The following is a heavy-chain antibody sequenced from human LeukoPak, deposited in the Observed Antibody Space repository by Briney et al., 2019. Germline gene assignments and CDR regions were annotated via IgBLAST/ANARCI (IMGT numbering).Heavy chain of an antibody. J-gene: IGHJ5*02. Sequence: SETLSLTCTVSGGSVSSGSYYWSWIRQPPGKGLEWIGYIYYSGSTYCNPSLKSRVTIFVDTSKNQFSLKLRSVTAADTAVYYCANRWRGFLDPWGQGTLVTVSS. CDR1: GGSVSSGSYY. CDR2: IYYSGST. D-gene: IGHD2-15*01. CDR3: ANRWRGFLDP. V-gene: IGHV4-61*01.